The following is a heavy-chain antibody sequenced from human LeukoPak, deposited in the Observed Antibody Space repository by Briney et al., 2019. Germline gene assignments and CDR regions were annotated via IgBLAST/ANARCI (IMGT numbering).Heavy chain of an antibody. CDR2: ISGDRDDT. Sequence: PVGSLRLSCATSAFTFEDYAMHWVRQVPGKGLEWVSLISGDRDDTYYVDSVKGRFTISRDNSENSLYLQMNSLRTEDTALYYCARDECLIHRADFISENWDQGTLVTVSS. J-gene: IGHJ4*02. V-gene: IGHV3-43*02. D-gene: IGHD3-16*01. CDR1: AFTFEDYA. CDR3: ARDECLIHRADFISEN.